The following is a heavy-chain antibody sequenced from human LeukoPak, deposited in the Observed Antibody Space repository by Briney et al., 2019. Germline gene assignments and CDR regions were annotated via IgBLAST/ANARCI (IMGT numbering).Heavy chain of an antibody. Sequence: ASVKVSCKASGYSFTSNYMHWVRQAPGQGLEWMGIINPSGGGTSYAQKFRGRVTLTRDTSTTTVYMELSSLRSEDSAVYYCAREESGGYFDYWGQGTLVTVSS. D-gene: IGHD2-8*02. J-gene: IGHJ4*02. CDR3: AREESGGYFDY. V-gene: IGHV1-46*01. CDR2: INPSGGGT. CDR1: GYSFTSNY.